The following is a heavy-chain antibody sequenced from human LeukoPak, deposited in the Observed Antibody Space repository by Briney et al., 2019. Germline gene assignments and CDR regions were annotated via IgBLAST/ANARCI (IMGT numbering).Heavy chain of an antibody. CDR3: ARDGRTIFGVVNY. Sequence: GRSLRLSCAASGFTFSSYGMHWVRQAPGKGLEWVAVISYDGRNKYYADSVKGRFTISRDNSKNTLYLQMNSLRAEDTAVYYCARDGRTIFGVVNYWGQGTLVTVSS. V-gene: IGHV3-30*03. D-gene: IGHD3-3*01. CDR2: ISYDGRNK. CDR1: GFTFSSYG. J-gene: IGHJ4*02.